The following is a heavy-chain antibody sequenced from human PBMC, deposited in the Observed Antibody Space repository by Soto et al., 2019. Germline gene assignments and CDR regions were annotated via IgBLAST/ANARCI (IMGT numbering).Heavy chain of an antibody. D-gene: IGHD4-4*01. J-gene: IGHJ6*02. V-gene: IGHV1-69*13. CDR3: ASGEGYSRRYYYYGMDV. Sequence: SVKVSCKASGGTFSSYAISWVRQAPGQGLEWMGGIIPIFGTANYAQKLQGRVTITADESTSTAYMELSSLRSEDTAVYYCASGEGYSRRYYYYGMDVWGQGNTVT. CDR1: GGTFSSYA. CDR2: IIPIFGTA.